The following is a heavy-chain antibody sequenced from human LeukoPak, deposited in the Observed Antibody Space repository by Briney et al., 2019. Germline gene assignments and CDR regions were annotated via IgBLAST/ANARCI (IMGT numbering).Heavy chain of an antibody. CDR3: ARGSSLYMIFRGAHGREDVDFDY. Sequence: EASVKVSCKASGGTFSSYAISWVRQAPGQGLEWMGWINSNSGGTTYAQKFQGRVSMTMDTSITTAYLALSRLTSDDTAVYFCARGSSLYMIFRGAHGREDVDFDYWSQGTLVTVSS. CDR2: INSNSGGT. J-gene: IGHJ4*02. V-gene: IGHV1-2*02. D-gene: IGHD3/OR15-3a*01. CDR1: GGTFSSYA.